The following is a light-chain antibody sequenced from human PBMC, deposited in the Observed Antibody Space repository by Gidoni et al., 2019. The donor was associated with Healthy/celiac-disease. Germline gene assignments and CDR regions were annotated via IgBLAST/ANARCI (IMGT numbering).Light chain of an antibody. Sequence: DIQMTQSPSTLSASVGDRVTITCRASQSISSWLAWYQQKPGKAPKLLIYKASSLESGVPSRFSGSGSGTEFTLTISSLQPDDFATYYCQQYNSIRGTFGQXTKVEIK. J-gene: IGKJ1*01. V-gene: IGKV1-5*03. CDR3: QQYNSIRGT. CDR2: KAS. CDR1: QSISSW.